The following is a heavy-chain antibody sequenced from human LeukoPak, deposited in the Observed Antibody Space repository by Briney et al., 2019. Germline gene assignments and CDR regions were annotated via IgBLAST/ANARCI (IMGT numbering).Heavy chain of an antibody. Sequence: PSETLSLTCAVYGGSFSGYYWSWIRQPPGKGLEWIGEINHSGSTNYNPSLKSRVTLSVDTSKNQFSLKLSSVTAADTAVYYCARGGIRFLEWAYYYYYYMDVWGKGTTVTVSS. D-gene: IGHD3-3*01. CDR2: INHSGST. CDR1: GGSFSGYY. CDR3: ARGGIRFLEWAYYYYYYMDV. J-gene: IGHJ6*03. V-gene: IGHV4-34*01.